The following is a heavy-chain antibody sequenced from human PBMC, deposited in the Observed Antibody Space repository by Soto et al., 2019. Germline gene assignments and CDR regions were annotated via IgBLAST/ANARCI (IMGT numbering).Heavy chain of an antibody. CDR3: ATVGSGWYPFDY. D-gene: IGHD6-19*01. CDR1: GYTLTELS. Sequence: ASVKVSCKVSGYTLTELSMHWVRQAPGKGLEWMGGFDPEDGETIYAQKFQGRVTMTEDTSTDTAYMELSSLRSEDTAVYYCATVGSGWYPFDYWGQGTLVTVSS. CDR2: FDPEDGET. J-gene: IGHJ4*02. V-gene: IGHV1-24*01.